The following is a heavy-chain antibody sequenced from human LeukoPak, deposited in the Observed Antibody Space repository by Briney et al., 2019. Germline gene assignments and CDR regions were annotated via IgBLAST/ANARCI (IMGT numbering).Heavy chain of an antibody. CDR2: IYYSGST. CDR1: GGSISSSSYY. Sequence: MSSETLSLTCTVSGGSISSSSYYWGWIRQPPGKGLEWIGSIYYSGSTYYNPSLKSRVTISVDTSKNQFSLKLSSVTAADTAVYYCARDSGQHDQLLTGFDYWGQGTLVTVSS. J-gene: IGHJ4*02. CDR3: ARDSGQHDQLLTGFDY. V-gene: IGHV4-39*07. D-gene: IGHD7-27*01.